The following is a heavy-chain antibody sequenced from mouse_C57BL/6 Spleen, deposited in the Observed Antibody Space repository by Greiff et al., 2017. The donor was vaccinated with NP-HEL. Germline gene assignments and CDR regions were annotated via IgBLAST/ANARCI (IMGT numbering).Heavy chain of an antibody. D-gene: IGHD2-4*01. CDR2: INPNNGGT. CDR1: GYTFTDYY. CDR3: ARSGNYYEDAMDY. J-gene: IGHJ4*01. V-gene: IGHV1-26*01. Sequence: EVQLQQSGPELVKPGASVKISCKASGYTFTDYYMNWVKQSHGKSLEWIGDINPNNGGTSYNQKFKGKATLTVDKSSSTAYMELRSLTSEDSAVYYCARSGNYYEDAMDYWGQGTSVTVSS.